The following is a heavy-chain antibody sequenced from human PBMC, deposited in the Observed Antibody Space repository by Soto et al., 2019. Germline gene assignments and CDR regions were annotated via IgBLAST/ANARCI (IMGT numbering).Heavy chain of an antibody. CDR2: ISSSSSYI. CDR1: GFTFSSYS. V-gene: IGHV3-21*01. Sequence: PGGSLRLSCAASGFTFSSYSMNWVRQAPGKGLEWVSSISSSSSYIYYADSVKGRFTTSRDNAKNSLYLQMNSLRAEDTAVYYCARDRGTTVSYYYYGMDVWGQGTTVTVSS. CDR3: ARDRGTTVSYYYYGMDV. J-gene: IGHJ6*02. D-gene: IGHD4-17*01.